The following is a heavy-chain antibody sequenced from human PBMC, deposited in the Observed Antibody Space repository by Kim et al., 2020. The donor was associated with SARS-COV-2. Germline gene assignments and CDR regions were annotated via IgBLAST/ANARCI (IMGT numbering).Heavy chain of an antibody. J-gene: IGHJ5*02. V-gene: IGHV1-3*01. Sequence: ASVNVSCKASGYTFTSYAMHWVRQAPGQRLEWMGWINAGNGNTKYSQKFQGRVTITRDTSASTAYMELSSLRSEDTAVYYCSRILRGDYGEAWFDPWGQGTLVTVSS. CDR2: INAGNGNT. CDR1: GYTFTSYA. D-gene: IGHD4-17*01. CDR3: SRILRGDYGEAWFDP.